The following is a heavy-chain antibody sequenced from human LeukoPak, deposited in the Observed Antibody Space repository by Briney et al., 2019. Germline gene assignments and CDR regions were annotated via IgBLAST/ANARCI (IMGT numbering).Heavy chain of an antibody. Sequence: ASVEVSCKASGYTFTSYAMHWVRQAPGQRLEWMGWINAGNGNTKYSQKFQGRVTITRDTSASTAYMELSSLRSEDTAVYYCARDRKSCTNGVCYRNAVDYWGQGTLVTVSS. V-gene: IGHV1-3*01. D-gene: IGHD2-8*01. CDR3: ARDRKSCTNGVCYRNAVDY. J-gene: IGHJ4*02. CDR1: GYTFTSYA. CDR2: INAGNGNT.